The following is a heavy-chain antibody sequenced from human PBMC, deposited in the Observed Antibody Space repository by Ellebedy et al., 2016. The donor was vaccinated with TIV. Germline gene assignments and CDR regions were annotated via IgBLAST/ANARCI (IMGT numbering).Heavy chain of an antibody. V-gene: IGHV3-7*01. CDR1: GFTFSSYW. Sequence: GESLKISCAASGFTFSSYWMSWVRQAPGKGLEWVANIKQDGSEKYYVDSVKGRFTISRDNAKNILFLQMNSLRAEDTAVYYCARTHTAIVQWDAFDIWGQGTMVTVSS. CDR2: IKQDGSEK. J-gene: IGHJ3*02. CDR3: ARTHTAIVQWDAFDI. D-gene: IGHD5-18*01.